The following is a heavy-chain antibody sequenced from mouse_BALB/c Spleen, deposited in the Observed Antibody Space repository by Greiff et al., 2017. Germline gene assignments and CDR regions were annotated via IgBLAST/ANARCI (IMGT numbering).Heavy chain of an antibody. J-gene: IGHJ1*01. Sequence: EVQVVESGPSLVKPSQTLSLTCSVTGDSITSGYWNWIRKFPGNKLEYMGYISYSGSTYYNPSLKSRISITRDTSKNQYYLQLNSVTTEDTATYYCARYPFITTVVYWYFDVWGAGTTVTVSS. CDR3: ARYPFITTVVYWYFDV. CDR1: GDSITSGY. D-gene: IGHD1-1*01. CDR2: ISYSGST. V-gene: IGHV3-8*02.